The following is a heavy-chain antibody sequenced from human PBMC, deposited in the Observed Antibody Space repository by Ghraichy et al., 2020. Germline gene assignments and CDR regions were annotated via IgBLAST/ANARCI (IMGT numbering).Heavy chain of an antibody. CDR3: AREPGGSGRIDY. CDR1: GGSVSSGSYY. Sequence: SETLSLTCTVSGGSVSSGSYYWSWIRQPPGKGLEWIGYIYYSGSTNYNPSLKSRVTISVDTSKNQFSLKLSSVTAADTAVYYCAREPGGSGRIDYWGQGTLVTVSS. D-gene: IGHD3-10*01. V-gene: IGHV4-61*01. J-gene: IGHJ4*02. CDR2: IYYSGST.